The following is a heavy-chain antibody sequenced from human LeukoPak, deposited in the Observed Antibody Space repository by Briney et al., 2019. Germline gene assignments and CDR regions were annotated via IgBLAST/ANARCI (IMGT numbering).Heavy chain of an antibody. J-gene: IGHJ4*02. CDR3: ATTSGH. CDR2: INHSRIT. V-gene: IGHV4-34*01. Sequence: LETLSLTCAVYGAPFSGYWWYWIRQPPGKGLEWIGEINHSRITNYNPSLKSRVSISVDTSKNQFSLKLSSVTAADTAVYYCATTSGHWGQGTLVTVSS. CDR1: GAPFSGYW.